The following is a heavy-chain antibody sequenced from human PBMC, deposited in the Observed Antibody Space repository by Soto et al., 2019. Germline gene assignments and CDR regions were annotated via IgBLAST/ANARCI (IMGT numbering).Heavy chain of an antibody. CDR1: GGTFSSYA. J-gene: IGHJ6*02. V-gene: IGHV1-69*01. Sequence: QVQLVQSGAEVKKPGSSVKVSCKASGGTFSSYAISWVRQAPGQGLEWMGGIIPIFGTANYAQKFQGRVTITADESTSTAYMELSSLRSEDTAVYYCARVSSSSSPHYYYYYGIDVWGQGTTVTVSS. CDR2: IIPIFGTA. D-gene: IGHD6-6*01. CDR3: ARVSSSSSPHYYYYYGIDV.